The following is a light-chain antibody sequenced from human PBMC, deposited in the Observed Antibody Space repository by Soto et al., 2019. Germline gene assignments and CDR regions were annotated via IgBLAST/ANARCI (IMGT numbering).Light chain of an antibody. Sequence: IQLTQSPSSLSASVGDRVTITCRASQGISSYLAWFQQKPGKTPTLLIYAASTLQSGVPSRFSGSGSGTDFTLTFSCLQPEDFATYYWQQINSYPRTFGQGTKLELK. V-gene: IGKV1-9*01. CDR3: QQINSYPRT. CDR2: AAS. CDR1: QGISSY. J-gene: IGKJ2*01.